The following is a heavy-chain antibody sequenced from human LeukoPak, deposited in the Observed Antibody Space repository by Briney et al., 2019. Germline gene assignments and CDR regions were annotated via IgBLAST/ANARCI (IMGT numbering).Heavy chain of an antibody. CDR1: SLTNGYH. CDR2: VYRSGTT. V-gene: IGHV4-38-2*02. J-gene: IGHJ4*02. D-gene: IGHD3-22*01. Sequence: SETLSLTCNVSSLTNGYHWGWIRQSPGKGLEWIGSVYRSGTTYYNPSLTSRIDISIDTSKKQFSLKVSSVTAADTAVYYCARDKSLFYYDSSGYYQARDLDYWGQGILVTVSS. CDR3: ARDKSLFYYDSSGYYQARDLDY.